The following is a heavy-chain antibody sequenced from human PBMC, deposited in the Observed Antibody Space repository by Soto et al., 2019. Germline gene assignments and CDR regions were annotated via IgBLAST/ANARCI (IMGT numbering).Heavy chain of an antibody. CDR1: GFSFSNAW. CDR2: IKRKIDGEAT. Sequence: EVQLVESGGGLVKPGGSLGLSCAASGFSFSNAWMNWVRQAPGKGLEWVGRIKRKIDGEATDYAGPVKGRFTVFRDDSKSALYLQMTSLKGDDTAVYYCTTGSVEGVWGQGTTVTVS. J-gene: IGHJ6*02. V-gene: IGHV3-15*07. CDR3: TTGSVEGV. D-gene: IGHD2-15*01.